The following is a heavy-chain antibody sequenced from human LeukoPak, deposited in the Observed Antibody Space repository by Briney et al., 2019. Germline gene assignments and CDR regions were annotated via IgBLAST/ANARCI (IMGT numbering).Heavy chain of an antibody. Sequence: GGSLRLSCAASGFTFSSYAMSWVRQAPGKGLEWVSYISSSSSTIYYADSVKGRFTISRDNAKNSLYLQMNSLRAEDTAVYYCARSPSMITFGGVIVRYYFDYWGQGTLVTVSS. J-gene: IGHJ4*02. CDR1: GFTFSSYA. CDR3: ARSPSMITFGGVIVRYYFDY. CDR2: ISSSSSTI. D-gene: IGHD3-16*02. V-gene: IGHV3-48*04.